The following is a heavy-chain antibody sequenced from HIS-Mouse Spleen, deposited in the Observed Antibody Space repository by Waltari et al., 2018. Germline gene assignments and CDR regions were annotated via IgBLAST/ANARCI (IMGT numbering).Heavy chain of an antibody. D-gene: IGHD6-13*01. Sequence: EVQLVESGGVVVQPGGSLRLSCAASAFTLVHYAMHWVRQAPGKGLEWVSLISWDGGSTYYADSVKGRFTISRDNSKNSLYLQMNSLRAEDTALYYCARGAAAGPFDYWGQGTLVTVSS. J-gene: IGHJ4*02. V-gene: IGHV3-43D*03. CDR3: ARGAAAGPFDY. CDR2: ISWDGGST. CDR1: AFTLVHYA.